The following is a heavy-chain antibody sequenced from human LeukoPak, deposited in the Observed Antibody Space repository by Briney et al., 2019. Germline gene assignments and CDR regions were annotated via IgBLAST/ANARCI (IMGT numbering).Heavy chain of an antibody. Sequence: ASVKVSCKASGYTFTSYGISWVRQAPGQGLEWMGWISAYNGNTNYAQKLQGRVTMTTDTSTSTAYMELRSLRSDDTAVYYCARDPYDSSGSADDAFDIWGQGTMVTVSS. CDR3: ARDPYDSSGSADDAFDI. CDR2: ISAYNGNT. J-gene: IGHJ3*02. D-gene: IGHD3-22*01. V-gene: IGHV1-18*01. CDR1: GYTFTSYG.